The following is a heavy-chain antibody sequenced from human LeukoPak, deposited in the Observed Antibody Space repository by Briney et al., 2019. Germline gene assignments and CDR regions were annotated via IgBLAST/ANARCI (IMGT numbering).Heavy chain of an antibody. CDR2: INHSGST. CDR3: ASTEIVRGYSYGCRPYYFDY. V-gene: IGHV4-34*01. D-gene: IGHD5-18*01. J-gene: IGHJ4*02. Sequence: PSETLSLTCAVYGGSFSGYYRSWIRQPPGKGLEWIGEINHSGSTNYNPSLKSRVTISVDTSKNQFSLKLSSVTAADTAVYYCASTEIVRGYSYGCRPYYFDYWGQGTLVTVSS. CDR1: GGSFSGYY.